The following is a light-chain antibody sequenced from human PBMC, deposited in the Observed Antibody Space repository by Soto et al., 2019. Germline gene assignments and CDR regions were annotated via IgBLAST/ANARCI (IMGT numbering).Light chain of an antibody. CDR1: SGHSTYI. CDR2: LEGSGSY. CDR3: ETCDSSTRV. J-gene: IGLJ3*02. Sequence: QPVLTQSSSASASLGSSVKLTCTLSSGHSTYIIAWHQQQPGKAPRYLMKLEGSGSYNTGSGVPYRFSGSSSGADRYLTVSQVQFEDEADYYCETCDSSTRVFGGGTKLTVL. V-gene: IGLV4-60*02.